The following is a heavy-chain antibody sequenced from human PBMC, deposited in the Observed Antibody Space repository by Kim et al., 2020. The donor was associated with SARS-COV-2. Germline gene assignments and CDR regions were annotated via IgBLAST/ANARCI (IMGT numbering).Heavy chain of an antibody. Sequence: GGSLRLSCAASGFTFSSYGMHWVRQAPGKGLEWVAVISYDGSNKYYADSVKGRFTISRDNSKNTLYLQMNSLRAEDTAVYYCAKDLGFLEWLLAFDYWGQGTLVTVSS. V-gene: IGHV3-30*18. CDR3: AKDLGFLEWLLAFDY. CDR1: GFTFSSYG. D-gene: IGHD3-3*01. CDR2: ISYDGSNK. J-gene: IGHJ4*02.